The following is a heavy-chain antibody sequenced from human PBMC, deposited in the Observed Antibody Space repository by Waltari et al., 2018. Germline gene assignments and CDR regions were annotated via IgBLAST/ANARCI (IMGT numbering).Heavy chain of an antibody. J-gene: IGHJ5*02. V-gene: IGHV4-31*03. Sequence: QVQLQESGPGLVKPSQTLSLTCTVSGASISSGAYYWSWIRQRPGKGLEWIANIFCSGQPNYNPSFKSRVTISRDTSKNQFSLELNAVTAADTAVYYCVREAWAGTRNGWFDPWGQGTRVTVSS. D-gene: IGHD3-10*01. CDR1: GASISSGAYY. CDR3: VREAWAGTRNGWFDP. CDR2: IFCSGQP.